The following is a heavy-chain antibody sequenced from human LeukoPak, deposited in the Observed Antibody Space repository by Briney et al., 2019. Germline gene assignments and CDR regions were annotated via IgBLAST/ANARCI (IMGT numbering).Heavy chain of an antibody. Sequence: SETLSLTCTVSGGSISSGSYYWSWIRQPAGKGLEWIGRIYTSGSTNYNPSLKSRVTISVDASKNQFSLKLSSVTAADTAVYYCAKAPPSSSWYYFDYWGQGTLVTVSS. CDR1: GGSISSGSYY. CDR2: IYTSGST. CDR3: AKAPPSSSWYYFDY. V-gene: IGHV4-61*02. D-gene: IGHD6-13*01. J-gene: IGHJ4*02.